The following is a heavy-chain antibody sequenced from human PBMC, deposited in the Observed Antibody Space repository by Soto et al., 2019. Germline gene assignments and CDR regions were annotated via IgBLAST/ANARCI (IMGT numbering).Heavy chain of an antibody. CDR3: ARDGAPLVRGFYGMDV. J-gene: IGHJ6*02. Sequence: QVQLVQSGAEVKKPGSSVKVSCTASRGTFSSNAINWVRQAPGHGLEWMGGIIPRLGTSNYVEKFRGRATITSGTSTATVYLELRSLRPEDTAVYYCARDGAPLVRGFYGMDVWCQGTAVTGSS. CDR1: RGTFSSNA. V-gene: IGHV1-69*06. D-gene: IGHD3-10*01. CDR2: IIPRLGTS.